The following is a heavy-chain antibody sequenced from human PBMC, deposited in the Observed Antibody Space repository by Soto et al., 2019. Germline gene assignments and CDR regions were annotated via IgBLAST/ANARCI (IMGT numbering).Heavy chain of an antibody. D-gene: IGHD2-15*01. CDR3: AKVTGRSPATLPAAFDI. CDR2: ISWNSGSI. CDR1: GFTFDDYA. Sequence: GGSLRLSCAASGFTFDDYAMHWVRQAPGKGLEWVSGISWNSGSIGYADSVKGRFTISRDNAKNSLYLQMNSLRAEDTALYYCAKVTGRSPATLPAAFDIWGQGTMVTVSS. J-gene: IGHJ3*02. V-gene: IGHV3-9*01.